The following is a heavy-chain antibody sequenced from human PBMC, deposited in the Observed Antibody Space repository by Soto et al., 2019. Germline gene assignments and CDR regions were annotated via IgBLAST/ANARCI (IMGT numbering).Heavy chain of an antibody. V-gene: IGHV1-69*01. Sequence: QVQLVQSGAEVKKPGSSVKVSCKASGGTFSSYAISWVRQAPGQGLEWMGGIIPIFGTANYAQKFQGRVTITAEESTSTAYMELRRLRSEDTAVYYCARELTPPLAFDIWGQGTMVTVSS. CDR2: IIPIFGTA. CDR1: GGTFSSYA. J-gene: IGHJ3*02. CDR3: ARELTPPLAFDI. D-gene: IGHD2-15*01.